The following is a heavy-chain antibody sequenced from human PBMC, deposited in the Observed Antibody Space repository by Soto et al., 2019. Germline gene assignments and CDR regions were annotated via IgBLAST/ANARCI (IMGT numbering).Heavy chain of an antibody. Sequence: EVQLVESGGGLVQPGGSLRLSCAASGFTFNTYWMHWVRQAPGKGLVWVSRINGDGRSTTYADSVKGRFTISRDNAKNTLYLQMNSLRADDMAAYYCARGGGTGLVTYGMDVCGQGTTVTVSS. CDR3: ARGGGTGLVTYGMDV. J-gene: IGHJ6*02. CDR2: INGDGRST. V-gene: IGHV3-74*03. CDR1: GFTFNTYW. D-gene: IGHD5-18*01.